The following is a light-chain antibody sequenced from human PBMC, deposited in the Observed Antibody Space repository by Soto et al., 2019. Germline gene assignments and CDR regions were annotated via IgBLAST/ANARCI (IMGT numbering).Light chain of an antibody. CDR3: QHYGNSLYT. Sequence: DIVLTQSPGTLSLSPGERATLSCRASQSVSSGSLAWYQQKPGQTPRLLIYGASTRATGIPDRFSGSGSGTDFTLTISRLEPEDFAVYYCQHYGNSLYTFGPGTKLEIK. CDR1: QSVSSGS. J-gene: IGKJ2*01. CDR2: GAS. V-gene: IGKV3-20*01.